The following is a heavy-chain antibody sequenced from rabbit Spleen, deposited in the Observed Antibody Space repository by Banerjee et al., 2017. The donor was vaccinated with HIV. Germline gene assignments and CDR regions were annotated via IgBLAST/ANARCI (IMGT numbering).Heavy chain of an antibody. J-gene: IGHJ6*01. CDR2: IYAGSSGNT. V-gene: IGHV1S45*01. CDR3: ARDTGTSFSTYGMDL. CDR1: GFDLSSYYY. Sequence: QEQLEESVGGLVKPEGSLTLTCKASGFDLSSYYYMCWVRQAPGKGLECIACIYAGSSGNTYSATWAKGRFTISKTSSTTVTLQMTSLTAADTATYFCARDTGTSFSTYGMDLWGQGTLVTVS. D-gene: IGHD8-1*01.